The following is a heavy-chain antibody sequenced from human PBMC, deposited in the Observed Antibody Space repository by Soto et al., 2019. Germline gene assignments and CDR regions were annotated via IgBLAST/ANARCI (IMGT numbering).Heavy chain of an antibody. V-gene: IGHV3-11*06. J-gene: IGHJ4*02. CDR3: ARDGRYVVATKYFDY. CDR1: GLTFTDYY. D-gene: IGHD2-21*01. CDR2: ISSSSSDA. Sequence: CGSQRLFCAASGLTFTDYYMSWIRQAPGKRLEWLSYISSSSSDAIYTDSVKVRYNISSDHAKNSVYLAMSDLRDEATAVYSCARDGRYVVATKYFDYWGRGTLFTVSS.